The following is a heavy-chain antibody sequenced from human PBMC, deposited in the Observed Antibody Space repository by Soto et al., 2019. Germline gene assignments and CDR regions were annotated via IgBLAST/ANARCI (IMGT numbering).Heavy chain of an antibody. D-gene: IGHD5-12*01. CDR1: GGTFRNHI. J-gene: IGHJ4*02. CDR3: ARDSPIGSTFSGYDAIDY. Sequence: QVQLVQSGAEVKKPGSSVKVSCKTSGGTFRNHIITWVRQAPGQGLEWMGRVIPLLDITNYAQKFQGRVTITADKPTCTSXLEMNSLRSEDTAVYYCARDSPIGSTFSGYDAIDYWGQGTLVTVSS. CDR2: VIPLLDIT. V-gene: IGHV1-69*08.